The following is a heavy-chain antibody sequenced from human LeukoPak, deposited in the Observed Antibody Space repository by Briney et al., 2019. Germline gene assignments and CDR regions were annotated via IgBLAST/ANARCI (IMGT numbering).Heavy chain of an antibody. Sequence: SETLSLTCTVSGGSISSYYWGWIRQPPGKGLEWIGSIYYSGSTYYNPSLKSRVTISVDTSKNQFSLKLSSVTAADTAVYYCARHRGKWEPRDAFDIWGQGTMVTVSS. CDR3: ARHRGKWEPRDAFDI. D-gene: IGHD1-26*01. J-gene: IGHJ3*02. CDR1: GGSISSYY. CDR2: IYYSGST. V-gene: IGHV4-39*01.